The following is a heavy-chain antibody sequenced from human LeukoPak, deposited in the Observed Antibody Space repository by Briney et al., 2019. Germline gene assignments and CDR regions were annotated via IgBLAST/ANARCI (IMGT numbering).Heavy chain of an antibody. D-gene: IGHD6-13*01. CDR3: ARGPRYSSSWYGY. Sequence: SETLSLTCAVYGGSFSGYYWSWIRQPPGKGLEWIGEINHSGSTNYNPSLKSRVTISVDTSKNQFSLKLSSVTAADTAVYYCARGPRYSSSWYGYWGQGTLVTVSS. J-gene: IGHJ4*02. CDR1: GGSFSGYY. V-gene: IGHV4-34*01. CDR2: INHSGST.